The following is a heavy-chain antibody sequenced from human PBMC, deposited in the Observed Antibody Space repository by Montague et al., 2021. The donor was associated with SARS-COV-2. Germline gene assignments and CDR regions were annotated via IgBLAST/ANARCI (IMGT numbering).Heavy chain of an antibody. CDR1: GGSICSYY. Sequence: SETLSLTCTVSGGSICSYYWSWIRQPPGKGLEWIGYIYYSGSTNYNPSLKSRVTISLDTSKNQFSLKLNSVTAADTAVYYCARGPVSAAFDIWGQGTMVTVAS. CDR2: IYYSGST. V-gene: IGHV4-59*12. CDR3: ARGPVSAAFDI. J-gene: IGHJ3*02. D-gene: IGHD2-2*01.